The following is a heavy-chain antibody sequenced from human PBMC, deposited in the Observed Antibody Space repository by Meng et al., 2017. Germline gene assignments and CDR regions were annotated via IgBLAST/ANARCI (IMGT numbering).Heavy chain of an antibody. J-gene: IGHJ4*02. CDR1: GYSISSGYY. D-gene: IGHD6-13*01. V-gene: IGHV4-38-2*02. Sequence: GSLRLSCTVSGYSISSGYYWGWIRQPPGKGLEWIGSIYHSGSTYYNPSLKSRVTISVDTSKNQFSLKLSSVTAADTAVYYCAGELAAAGPIDYWGQGTLVTVSS. CDR3: AGELAAAGPIDY. CDR2: IYHSGST.